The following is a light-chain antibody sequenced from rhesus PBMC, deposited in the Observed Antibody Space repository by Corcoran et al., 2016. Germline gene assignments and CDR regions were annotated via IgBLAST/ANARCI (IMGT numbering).Light chain of an antibody. J-gene: IGKJ1*01. Sequence: DIEMTQSPSSLSASVGDRVTITCRASQGISNWLAWYPQKPGKAPKLLIYRAANLETGVPSRFSGSGSVTDFTLTISSLQPEDIATYYCQQHDNSPPWTFGQGTKVEIK. CDR1: QGISNW. V-gene: IGKV1-69*01. CDR3: QQHDNSPPWT. CDR2: RAA.